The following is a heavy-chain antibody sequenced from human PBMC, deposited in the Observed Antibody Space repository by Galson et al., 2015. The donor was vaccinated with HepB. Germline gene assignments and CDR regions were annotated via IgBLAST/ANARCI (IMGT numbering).Heavy chain of an antibody. J-gene: IGHJ3*02. CDR3: ARVGLTYYDILTGYYNADAFDI. D-gene: IGHD3-9*01. CDR1: GGSISSYY. Sequence: ETLSLTCTVSGGSISSYYWSWIRQPPGKGLEWIGYIYYSGSTNYNPSLKSRVTISVDTSKNQFSLKLSSVTAADTAVYYCARVGLTYYDILTGYYNADAFDIWGQGTMVTVSS. CDR2: IYYSGST. V-gene: IGHV4-59*01.